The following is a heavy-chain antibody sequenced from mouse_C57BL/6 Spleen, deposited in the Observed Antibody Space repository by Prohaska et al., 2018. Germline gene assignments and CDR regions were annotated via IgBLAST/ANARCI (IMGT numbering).Heavy chain of an antibody. J-gene: IGHJ1*03. Sequence: DVQLQESGPGLVKPSQSLSLTCSVTGYSITSGYYWNWIRQFPGNKLEWMGYISYDGSNNYNPSLKNRSSITRDTSKNQFFLKLNSVTTEDTATYYCARLDWDWYFDVWGTGTTVTVSS. CDR1: GYSITSGYY. V-gene: IGHV3-6*01. CDR2: ISYDGSN. CDR3: ARLDWDWYFDV. D-gene: IGHD4-1*01.